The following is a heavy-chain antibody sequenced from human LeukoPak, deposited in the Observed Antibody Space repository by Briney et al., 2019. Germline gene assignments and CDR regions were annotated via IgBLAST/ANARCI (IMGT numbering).Heavy chain of an antibody. Sequence: GGSLRLSCAASGFTFTSYAMSWVRQAPGKGLEWVSSITDSGGSTYYADSVKGRFTISRDNSKNTLYLQMNSLRAEDTAVYYCAKRGAEVGATVAPGDYWGQGTLVTVSS. D-gene: IGHD1-26*01. V-gene: IGHV3-23*01. CDR2: ITDSGGST. CDR1: GFTFTSYA. CDR3: AKRGAEVGATVAPGDY. J-gene: IGHJ4*02.